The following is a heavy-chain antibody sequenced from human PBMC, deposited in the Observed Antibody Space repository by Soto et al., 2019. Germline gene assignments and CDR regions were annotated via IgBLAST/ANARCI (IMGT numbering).Heavy chain of an antibody. V-gene: IGHV3-66*01. J-gene: IGHJ6*02. CDR1: DLHPSVNY. CDR2: INNAGTT. CDR3: VRENYYYGMDV. Sequence: EVQLVESGGTLVQPGGSLRLSWAAPDLHPSVNYMTWVPQVRGKGLQGVSVINNAGTTFYADSVKGRFTLSRDNSKNTVYLQMNSLRVEDTAMYYCVRENYYYGMDVWGQGTAVTVSS.